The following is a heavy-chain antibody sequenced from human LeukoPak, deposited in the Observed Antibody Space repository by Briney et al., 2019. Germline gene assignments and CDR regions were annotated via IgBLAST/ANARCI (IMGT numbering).Heavy chain of an antibody. CDR1: GYTVSSNY. Sequence: GGSLRLSCAASGYTVSSNYMSWVRQAPGKGLEWVSVIYSGGDTYYADSVKGRFTISSDNSKNTLYLQMNTLRAEDTAVYYCARASGYSGYDPFDYWGQGTLVTVSS. J-gene: IGHJ4*02. V-gene: IGHV3-53*01. D-gene: IGHD5-12*01. CDR3: ARASGYSGYDPFDY. CDR2: IYSGGDT.